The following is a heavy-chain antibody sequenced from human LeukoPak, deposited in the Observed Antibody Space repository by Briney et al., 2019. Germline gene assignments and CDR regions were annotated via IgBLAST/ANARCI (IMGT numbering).Heavy chain of an antibody. Sequence: SLRLSCAASGFTFDDYAMHWVRQAPGKGLEWVSGISWNSGSIGYADSVKGRFTISRDNAKNSLYLQMNSLRAEDTALYYCAKDIGIAVAPESSYYYGMDVWGQGTTVTVSS. CDR1: GFTFDDYA. V-gene: IGHV3-9*01. CDR3: AKDIGIAVAPESSYYYGMDV. J-gene: IGHJ6*02. CDR2: ISWNSGSI. D-gene: IGHD6-19*01.